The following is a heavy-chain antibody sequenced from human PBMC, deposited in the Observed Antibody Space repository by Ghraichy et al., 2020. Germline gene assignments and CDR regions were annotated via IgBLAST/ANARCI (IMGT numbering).Heavy chain of an antibody. Sequence: SETLSLTCTVSGGSISSYYWSWIRQPPGKGLEWIGYIYYSGSTNYNPSLKSRVTISVDTSKNQFSLKLSSVTAADTAVYYCARNVYSGRGWFDPWGQGTLVTVSS. CDR1: GGSISSYY. CDR3: ARNVYSGRGWFDP. V-gene: IGHV4-59*01. CDR2: IYYSGST. D-gene: IGHD1-26*01. J-gene: IGHJ5*02.